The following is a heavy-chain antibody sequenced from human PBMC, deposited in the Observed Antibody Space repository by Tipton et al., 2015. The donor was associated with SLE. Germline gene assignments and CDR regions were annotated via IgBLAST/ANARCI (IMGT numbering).Heavy chain of an antibody. CDR1: GFTFSSNY. CDR2: IYSGGSK. J-gene: IGHJ2*01. CDR3: ARVGYCGGGSCLYWYFDL. V-gene: IGHV3-53*04. Sequence: SLRLSCAASGFTFSSNYMSWVRQAPGKGLEWVSVIYSGGSKYYSDSVKDRFTISRNNSKNTLYLQMNSLRAEDTAVYYCARVGYCGGGSCLYWYFDLWCRGTLVTVSS. D-gene: IGHD2-15*01.